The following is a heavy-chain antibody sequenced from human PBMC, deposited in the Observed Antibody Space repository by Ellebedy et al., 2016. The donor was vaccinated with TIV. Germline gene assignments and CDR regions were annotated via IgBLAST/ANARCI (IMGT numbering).Heavy chain of an antibody. Sequence: ASVKVSCXASGYTFTSYYMHWVRQAPGQGLEWMGIINPSGGSTSYAQKFQGRVTMTRDTSTSTVYMELSSLRSEDTAVYYCARRSAAGGYMDVWGKGTTVTVSS. V-gene: IGHV1-46*01. CDR3: ARRSAAGGYMDV. D-gene: IGHD3-10*01. CDR1: GYTFTSYY. J-gene: IGHJ6*03. CDR2: INPSGGST.